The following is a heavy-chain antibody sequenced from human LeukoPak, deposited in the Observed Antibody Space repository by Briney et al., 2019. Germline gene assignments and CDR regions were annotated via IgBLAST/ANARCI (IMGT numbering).Heavy chain of an antibody. Sequence: SETLSLTRTVSGGSISSYYWSWIRQPPGKGLEWIGYIYYSGSTNYNPSLKSRVTISVDTSKNQFSLKLSSVTAADTAVYYCARVLWSSETYYYFDYWGQGTLVTVSS. CDR1: GGSISSYY. J-gene: IGHJ4*02. V-gene: IGHV4-59*01. CDR2: IYYSGST. D-gene: IGHD1-26*01. CDR3: ARVLWSSETYYYFDY.